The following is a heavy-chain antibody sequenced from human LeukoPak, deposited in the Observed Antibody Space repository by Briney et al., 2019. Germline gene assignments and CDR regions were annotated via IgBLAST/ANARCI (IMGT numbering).Heavy chain of an antibody. CDR2: FYHTGST. V-gene: IGHV4-39*07. CDR1: GGSISSSSYY. Sequence: SETLSLTCTVSGGSISSSSYYWGWIRQPPGKGLEWIGSFYHTGSTYYNPSLKSRVTVSGDTSKNQFSLKLSSVTAADTAVYYCARDGGSSWPNWFDPWGQGTLVTVSS. CDR3: ARDGGSSWPNWFDP. J-gene: IGHJ5*02. D-gene: IGHD6-13*01.